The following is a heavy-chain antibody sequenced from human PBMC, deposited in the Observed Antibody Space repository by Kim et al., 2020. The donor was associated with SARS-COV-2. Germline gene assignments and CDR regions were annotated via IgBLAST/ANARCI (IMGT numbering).Heavy chain of an antibody. CDR2: IRYDGSQR. D-gene: IGHD6-19*01. CDR1: GFTFNTHG. V-gene: IGHV3-30*02. J-gene: IGHJ4*02. CDR3: AYLGMAGQSDY. Sequence: GGSLRLSCEASGFTFNTHGMNWVRQAPGKGPEWVAMIRYDGSQREYAESVKGRFLISRDNSKKTLFLQMNSLRVEDTAIYYCAYLGMAGQSDYWGQGTLVTVSS.